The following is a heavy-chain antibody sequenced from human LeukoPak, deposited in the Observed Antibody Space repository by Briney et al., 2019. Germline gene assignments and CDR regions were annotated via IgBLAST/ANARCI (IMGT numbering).Heavy chain of an antibody. CDR3: ARDRPLFYDILTGYCDY. Sequence: QSGGSLRLSCVASGFTFSSYSMNWVRQAPGKGLEWVSSISSSSSYIYYADSVKGRFTISRDNAKNSLYLQMNSLRAEDTAVYYCARDRPLFYDILTGYCDYWGQGTLVTVSS. J-gene: IGHJ4*02. CDR1: GFTFSSYS. V-gene: IGHV3-21*01. CDR2: ISSSSSYI. D-gene: IGHD3-9*01.